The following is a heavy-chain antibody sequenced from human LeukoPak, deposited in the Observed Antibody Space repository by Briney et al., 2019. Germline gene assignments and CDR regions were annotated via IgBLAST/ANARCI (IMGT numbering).Heavy chain of an antibody. CDR1: GYTFTPYY. CDR3: ARGYRSSSWYDY. CDR2: INPNSGGT. J-gene: IGHJ4*02. D-gene: IGHD6-13*01. Sequence: ASVNVSYTACGYTFTPYYMHWVRQAPGQGLEWMGWINPNSGGTNYAQKFQGRVTMTRDTSISTAYMELSRLRSDDTAVYYCARGYRSSSWYDYWGQGTLVTVSS. V-gene: IGHV1-2*02.